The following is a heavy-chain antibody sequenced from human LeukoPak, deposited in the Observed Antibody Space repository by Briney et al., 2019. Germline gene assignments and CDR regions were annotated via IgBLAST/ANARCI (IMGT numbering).Heavy chain of an antibody. J-gene: IGHJ5*02. Sequence: SETLSLTCTVSGGSISSSSYYWGWIRQPPGKGLEWIGSIYYSGSTYYNPSLKSRVTISVDTSKNQFSLKLSSVTAADTAVYYCARHNDGYYDFWSGYALAWFDPWGQGTLVTVSS. CDR3: ARHNDGYYDFWSGYALAWFDP. D-gene: IGHD3-3*01. V-gene: IGHV4-39*01. CDR2: IYYSGST. CDR1: GGSISSSSYY.